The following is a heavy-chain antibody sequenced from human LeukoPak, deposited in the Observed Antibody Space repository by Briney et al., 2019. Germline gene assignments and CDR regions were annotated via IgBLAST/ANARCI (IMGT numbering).Heavy chain of an antibody. CDR2: INHSGST. CDR1: GGSFSGYY. Sequence: SETLSLTCAVYGGSFSGYYWSWIRQPPEKGLEWIGEINHSGSTNYSPSLKSRVTISVDTSKNQFSLKLSSVTAADTAVYYCASDRDVTTFAYWGQGTLVTVSS. D-gene: IGHD4-17*01. CDR3: ASDRDVTTFAY. J-gene: IGHJ4*02. V-gene: IGHV4-34*01.